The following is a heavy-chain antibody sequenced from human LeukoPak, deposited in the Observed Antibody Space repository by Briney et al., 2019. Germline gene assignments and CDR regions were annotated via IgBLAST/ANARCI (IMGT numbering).Heavy chain of an antibody. Sequence: GGSLGLSCAASGFTFSNSWMTWVRQAPGKGLEWVANIKQDGSEKYLVDSVKGRFTISRDNAKNSLYLQMESLRAEDTAVYYCARGEYYYDGGYWGQGTLVTVSS. CDR1: GFTFSNSW. CDR3: ARGEYYYDGGY. D-gene: IGHD3-22*01. CDR2: IKQDGSEK. V-gene: IGHV3-7*04. J-gene: IGHJ4*02.